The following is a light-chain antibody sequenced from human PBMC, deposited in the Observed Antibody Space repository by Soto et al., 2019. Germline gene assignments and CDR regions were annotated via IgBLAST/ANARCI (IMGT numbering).Light chain of an antibody. CDR1: SSNIGNNY. CDR2: DNN. J-gene: IGLJ3*02. CDR3: GTWDSSLSAAV. V-gene: IGLV1-51*01. Sequence: QSVLTQPPSVSAAPGQKVTISCSESSSNIGNNYVSWYQQLPGTAPKLLIYDNNKRPSGIPDRFSGSKSGTSATLGITGLQTGDEADYYCGTWDSSLSAAVFGGGTKL.